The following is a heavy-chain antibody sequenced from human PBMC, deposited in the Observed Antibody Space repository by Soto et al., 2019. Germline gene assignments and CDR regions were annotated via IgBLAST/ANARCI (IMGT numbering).Heavy chain of an antibody. CDR3: ARGLRYYGSGSHYGLDV. CDR1: GESFSDFY. J-gene: IGHJ6*02. V-gene: IGHV4-34*01. CDR2: INHSGHT. Sequence: SETLSLTCAASGESFSDFYWSWIRQPPGKGLEWIGEINHSGHTSYNPSLKSRVTISVDTSKNQFPLKLSSVTAADTAVYYCARGLRYYGSGSHYGLDVWGQGTTVTVSS. D-gene: IGHD3-10*01.